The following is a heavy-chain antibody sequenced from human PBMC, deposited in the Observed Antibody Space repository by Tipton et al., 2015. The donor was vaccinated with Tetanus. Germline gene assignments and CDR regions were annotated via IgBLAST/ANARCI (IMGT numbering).Heavy chain of an antibody. CDR3: ARVGPYYYFDY. J-gene: IGHJ4*02. D-gene: IGHD3-10*01. CDR2: SYYSGST. V-gene: IGHV4-59*01. CDR1: GGSISSYY. Sequence: TLSLTCTVSGGSISSYYWSWIRQPPGKGLEWIGYSYYSGSTNYNPSLKSRVTISVDTSKNQFSLKLSSVTAADTAVYYCARVGPYYYFDYWGQGTLVTVSS.